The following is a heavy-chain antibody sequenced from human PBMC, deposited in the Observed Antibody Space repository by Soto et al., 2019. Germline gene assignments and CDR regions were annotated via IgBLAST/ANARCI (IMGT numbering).Heavy chain of an antibody. V-gene: IGHV4-31*03. J-gene: IGHJ4*02. CDR1: GGSISSGGYY. CDR2: IYKSGST. D-gene: IGHD6-13*01. CDR3: ARVDSSSWQIDY. Sequence: PSETLSLTCTVSGGSISSGGYYWSWIRQHPGKGLEWIGYIYKSGSTYYNPSLKSRVTISVDTSKNQFSLKLSSVTAADTAVYYCARVDSSSWQIDYWGQGTLVTVSS.